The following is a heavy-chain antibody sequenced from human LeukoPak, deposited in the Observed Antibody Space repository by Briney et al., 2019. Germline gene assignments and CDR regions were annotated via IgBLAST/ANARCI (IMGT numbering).Heavy chain of an antibody. Sequence: PSETLSLTCAVYGGSFSGYYWSWIRQPPGKGLEWIGEINHSGSTNYNPSLKSRVTISVDTSKNQFSLKLSSVTAADTAVYYCARVVGYDFRRAFDIWGQGTMVTVSS. J-gene: IGHJ3*02. CDR2: INHSGST. CDR1: GGSFSGYY. V-gene: IGHV4-34*01. CDR3: ARVVGYDFRRAFDI. D-gene: IGHD3-3*01.